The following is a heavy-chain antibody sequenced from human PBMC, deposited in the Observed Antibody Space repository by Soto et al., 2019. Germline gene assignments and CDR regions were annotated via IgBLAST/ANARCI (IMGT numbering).Heavy chain of an antibody. CDR2: INHSGST. V-gene: IGHV4-34*01. CDR3: AREGTAMANIDY. Sequence: SETLSLTCAVYGGSFSGYYWSWIRQPPGKGLEWIGEINHSGSTNYNPSLKSRVTISVDTSKNQFSLKLSSVTAADTAVYYCAREGTAMANIDYWGQGTLVTVSS. CDR1: GGSFSGYY. D-gene: IGHD5-18*01. J-gene: IGHJ4*02.